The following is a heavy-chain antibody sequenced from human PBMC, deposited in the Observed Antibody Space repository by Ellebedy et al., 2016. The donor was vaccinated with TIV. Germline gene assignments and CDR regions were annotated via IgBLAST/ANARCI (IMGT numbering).Heavy chain of an antibody. CDR2: IYFRGST. J-gene: IGHJ3*02. CDR1: GGSISSYY. CDR3: AREGIAAARAFDI. V-gene: IGHV4-59*01. Sequence: SETLSLTCTVSGGSISSYYWSWIRQPPGKGLEWIGYIYFRGSTNYNPSLKSRVTISVDTSKTQFSLKLNSVTAADTAVYYCAREGIAAARAFDIWGQGTMVTVSS. D-gene: IGHD6-13*01.